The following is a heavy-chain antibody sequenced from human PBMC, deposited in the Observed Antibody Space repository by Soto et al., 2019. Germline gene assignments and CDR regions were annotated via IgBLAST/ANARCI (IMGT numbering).Heavy chain of an antibody. CDR3: ARGPFCGNDCYFDV. CDR2: IYSSGDT. V-gene: IGHV4-4*07. Sequence: SETLSLTCTVAGGSISGFYWRWVRQPAGKGLEWIGRIYSSGDTKYNPSLRNSVTMSVDTSTDQYSLNLASMTAADTAVYFCARGPFCGNDCYFDVWGQGTQVTVSS. D-gene: IGHD2-21*02. CDR1: GGSISGFY. J-gene: IGHJ4*02.